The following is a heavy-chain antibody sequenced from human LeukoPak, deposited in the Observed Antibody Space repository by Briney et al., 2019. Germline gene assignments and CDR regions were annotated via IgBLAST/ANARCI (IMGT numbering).Heavy chain of an antibody. Sequence: PGGSLRLSCAASGFTFSSYEMNWVRQAPGKGLEWVSYIGSSGSTIYYADSVKGRFTISRDDAKNSLYLQMNSLRAEDTAVYYCARDEVTMVRGLFRFDYWGQGTLVTVSS. CDR2: IGSSGSTI. D-gene: IGHD3-10*01. CDR1: GFTFSSYE. CDR3: ARDEVTMVRGLFRFDY. J-gene: IGHJ4*02. V-gene: IGHV3-48*03.